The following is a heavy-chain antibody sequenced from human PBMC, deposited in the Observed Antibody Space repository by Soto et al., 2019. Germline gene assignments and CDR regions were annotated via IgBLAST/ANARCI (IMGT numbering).Heavy chain of an antibody. CDR1: GFTFSSYD. J-gene: IGHJ6*02. CDR3: ARDLGVGATNGMDV. CDR2: IGTAGDT. V-gene: IGHV3-13*01. D-gene: IGHD1-26*01. Sequence: GGSLRLSCAASGFTFSSYDMHCVRQATGKGLEWVSAIGTAGDTYYPGSVMGRFTISRENAKNSLYLQMDSLRAGYTAVYYCARDLGVGATNGMDVWGQGTTVTVSS.